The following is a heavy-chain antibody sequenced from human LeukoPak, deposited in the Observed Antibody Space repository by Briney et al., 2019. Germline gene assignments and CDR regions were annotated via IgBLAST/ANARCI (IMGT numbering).Heavy chain of an antibody. Sequence: GGSLRLSCAASGFTFSSYAMHWVRQAPGKGLEWVAVISYDGSNKYYADSVKGRFTISRDNSKNTLYLQMNSLRAEDTAVYYCARDGDILTGYYTNVFDYWGQGTLVTVSS. J-gene: IGHJ4*02. CDR2: ISYDGSNK. CDR3: ARDGDILTGYYTNVFDY. V-gene: IGHV3-30*04. CDR1: GFTFSSYA. D-gene: IGHD3-9*01.